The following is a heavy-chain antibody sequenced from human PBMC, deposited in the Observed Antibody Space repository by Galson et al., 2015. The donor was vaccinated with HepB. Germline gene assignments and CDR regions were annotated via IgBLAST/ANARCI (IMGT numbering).Heavy chain of an antibody. CDR3: ARVVPAAIRFVVWGGPIDY. Sequence: QSGAEVKKPGESLKISCKGSGYSFTSYWIGWVRQMPGKGLEWMGIIYPGDSDTRYSPSFQGQVTISADKSISTAYLQWSSLKASDTAMYYCARVVPAAIRFVVWGGPIDYWGQGTLVTVSS. V-gene: IGHV5-51*03. CDR2: IYPGDSDT. D-gene: IGHD2-2*02. CDR1: GYSFTSYW. J-gene: IGHJ4*02.